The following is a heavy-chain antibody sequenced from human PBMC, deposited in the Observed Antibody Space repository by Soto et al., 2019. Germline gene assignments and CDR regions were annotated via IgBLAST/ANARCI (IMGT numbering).Heavy chain of an antibody. D-gene: IGHD1-1*01. CDR2: ISSSDSII. V-gene: IGHV3-11*04. J-gene: IGHJ6*02. CDR1: GFTFSDYY. Sequence: PGGSLRLSCAASGFTFSDYYMSWIRRAPGKGLEWVSYISSSDSIIYYSDSVKGRFIISRDNAKNSPYLQMNSLRAEDTAVYYCARDRWNVFVSFNYYYYGMDVWGQGTTVTVSS. CDR3: ARDRWNVFVSFNYYYYGMDV.